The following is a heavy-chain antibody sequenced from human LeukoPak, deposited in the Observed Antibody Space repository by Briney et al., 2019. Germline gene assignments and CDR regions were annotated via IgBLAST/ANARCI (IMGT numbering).Heavy chain of an antibody. CDR3: AKDLNDFWSGYLFDY. J-gene: IGHJ4*02. CDR2: IWYDGSNK. Sequence: QPGGSLRLSCAASGFTFSSYGMHWVRQAPGKGLEWVAVIWYDGSNKYYADSVKGRFTISRDNSKNTLYLQMNSLRAEDTAVYYCAKDLNDFWSGYLFDYWGQGTLVTVSS. V-gene: IGHV3-33*06. CDR1: GFTFSSYG. D-gene: IGHD3-3*01.